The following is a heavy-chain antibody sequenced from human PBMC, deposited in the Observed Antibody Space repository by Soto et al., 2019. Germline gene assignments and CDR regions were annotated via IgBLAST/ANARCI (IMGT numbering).Heavy chain of an antibody. V-gene: IGHV1-69*08. CDR2: IIPVLGTT. D-gene: IGHD2-21*02. CDR1: GDTFSSYT. CDR3: ARRRYCGYDCYHKHYYGMDV. J-gene: IGHJ6*02. Sequence: QVQLVQSGAEVKKPWSSVKVSCRASGDTFSSYTVNWVRQAPGRGLEWLGRIIPVLGTTDYAQKFKGRVTITADKSTNIVYMELSSLRSEDRAVYYCARRRYCGYDCYHKHYYGMDVWGQGTTVTVAS.